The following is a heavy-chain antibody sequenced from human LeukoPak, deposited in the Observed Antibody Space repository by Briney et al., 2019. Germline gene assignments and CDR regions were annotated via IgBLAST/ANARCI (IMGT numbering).Heavy chain of an antibody. CDR2: IYYRGST. CDR1: GGSISSASYY. D-gene: IGHD3-22*01. CDR3: ARHGRVRNYYDSSGYYTTQNWFDP. Sequence: SETLSLTCTVSGGSISSASYYWGWIRQPPGKGLDWIGNIYYRGSTYYNPSLKSRVTISVDTSKNQFSLKLSSVTAADTAVYYCARHGRVRNYYDSSGYYTTQNWFDPWGQGTLVTVSS. V-gene: IGHV4-39*01. J-gene: IGHJ5*02.